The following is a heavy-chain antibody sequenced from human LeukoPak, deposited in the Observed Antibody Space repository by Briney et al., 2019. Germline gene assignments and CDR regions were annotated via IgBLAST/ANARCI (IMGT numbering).Heavy chain of an antibody. CDR1: GLTFDDYA. D-gene: IGHD5-18*01. J-gene: IGHJ4*02. Sequence: PGGSLRLSCAASGLTFDDYAMHWVRQAPGKGLEWVSGISWNSGSIGYADSVKGRFTISRDNAKNSLYLQMNSLRAEDTALYYCVGTNVDTAMVHFDYWGQGTLVTVSS. CDR3: VGTNVDTAMVHFDY. V-gene: IGHV3-9*01. CDR2: ISWNSGSI.